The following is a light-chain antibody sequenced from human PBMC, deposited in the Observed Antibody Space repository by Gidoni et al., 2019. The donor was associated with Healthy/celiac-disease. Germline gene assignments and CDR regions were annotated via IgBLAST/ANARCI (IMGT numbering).Light chain of an antibody. CDR2: DAS. CDR3: QQRSNWPPLT. J-gene: IGKJ4*01. V-gene: IGKV3-11*01. CDR1: QSVSSY. Sequence: EIVLRQSPATLSLSPGERATLSCRASQSVSSYLALYQQKPGQAPRLLIYDASNRATGIPARFSGSGSGTDFTLTISILEPEAFAVYYCQQRSNWPPLTFGGGTKVEIK.